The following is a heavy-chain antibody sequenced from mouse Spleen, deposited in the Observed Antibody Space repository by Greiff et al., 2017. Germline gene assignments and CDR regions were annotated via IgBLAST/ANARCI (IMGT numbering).Heavy chain of an antibody. V-gene: IGHV2-2*01. CDR3: ARKGRYDGVYYAMDY. D-gene: IGHD2-14*01. CDR2: IWSGGST. Sequence: VMLVESGPGLVQPSQSLSITCTVSGFSLTSYGVHWVRQSPGKGLEWLGVIWSGGSTDYNAAFISRLSISKDNSKSQVFFKMNSLQADDTAIYYCARKGRYDGVYYAMDYWGQGTSVTVSS. J-gene: IGHJ4*01. CDR1: GFSLTSYG.